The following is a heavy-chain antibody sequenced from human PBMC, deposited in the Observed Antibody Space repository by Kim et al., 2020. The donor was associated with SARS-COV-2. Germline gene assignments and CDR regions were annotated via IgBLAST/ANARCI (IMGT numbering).Heavy chain of an antibody. CDR3: ARSLGGSYYSAFDI. Sequence: GGSLRLSCAASGFTFSSYAMHWVRQAPGKGLEWVAVISYDGSNKYYADSVKGRFTISRDNSKNTLYLQMNSLRAEDTAVYYCARSLGGSYYSAFDILGQVTMVTVSS. J-gene: IGHJ3*02. CDR2: ISYDGSNK. V-gene: IGHV3-30*04. D-gene: IGHD1-26*01. CDR1: GFTFSSYA.